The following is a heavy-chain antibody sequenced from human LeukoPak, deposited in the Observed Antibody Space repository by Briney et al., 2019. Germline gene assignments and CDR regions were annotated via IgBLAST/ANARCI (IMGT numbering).Heavy chain of an antibody. D-gene: IGHD6-6*01. CDR3: ARVGGAARSYFDY. CDR1: GGTFSSYA. CDR2: IIPIFGTA. V-gene: IGHV1-69*05. J-gene: IGHJ4*02. Sequence: SVKVSCKASGGTFSSYAISWVGQAPGQGLEWMGGIIPIFGTANYAQKFQGRVTITTDESTSTAYMELSSLRSEDTAVYYCARVGGAARSYFDYWGQGTLVTVSS.